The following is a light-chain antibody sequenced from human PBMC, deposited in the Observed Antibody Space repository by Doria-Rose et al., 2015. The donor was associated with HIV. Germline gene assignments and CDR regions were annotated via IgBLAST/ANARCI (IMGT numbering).Light chain of an antibody. J-gene: IGKJ1*01. CDR1: QSFSSTY. V-gene: IGKV3-20*01. CDR2: DGS. Sequence: EIVLTQSPGTLSLSPGERATLSCRASQSFSSTYLAWYQQKPGQAPGLLIYDGSTGATGIPDRFSANGSGTDFTLTINRLEPEDFALYYCHQYGTSWTFGQGTKVEI. CDR3: HQYGTSWT.